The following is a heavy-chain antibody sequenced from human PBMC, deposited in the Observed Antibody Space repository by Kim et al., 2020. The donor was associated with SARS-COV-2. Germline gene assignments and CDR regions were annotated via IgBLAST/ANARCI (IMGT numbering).Heavy chain of an antibody. CDR3: AADLAAAGTHFDY. Sequence: YAQKFQERVTITRDMSTSTAYMELSSLRSEDTAVYYCAADLAAAGTHFDYWGQGTLVTVSS. D-gene: IGHD6-13*01. V-gene: IGHV1-58*01. J-gene: IGHJ4*02.